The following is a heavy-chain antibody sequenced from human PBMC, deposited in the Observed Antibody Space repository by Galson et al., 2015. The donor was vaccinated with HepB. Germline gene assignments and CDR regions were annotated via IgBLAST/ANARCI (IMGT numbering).Heavy chain of an antibody. D-gene: IGHD3-10*01. J-gene: IGHJ4*02. Sequence: CAISGDSVSNNGVAWNWIRQSPSRGLEWLGRTYYRSKFDNDYAESVKCRITINPDTSRNQVSLQLNSVTPEDTAVYYCARVRQLGQGFHFWGQGTLVTVSS. CDR1: GDSVSNNGVA. CDR3: ARVRQLGQGFHF. V-gene: IGHV6-1*01. CDR2: TYYRSKFDN.